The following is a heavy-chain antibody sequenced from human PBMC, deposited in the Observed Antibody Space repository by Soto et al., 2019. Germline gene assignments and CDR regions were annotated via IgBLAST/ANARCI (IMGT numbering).Heavy chain of an antibody. Sequence: GASVKVSCKASGYTFTSYDINWVRQATGQGLEWMGWMNPNSGNTGYAQKFQGGVTMTRNTSISTAYMELSSLRSEDTAVYYCARAPYYYDSKLIDYWGQGTLVTVSS. V-gene: IGHV1-8*01. CDR2: MNPNSGNT. CDR3: ARAPYYYDSKLIDY. D-gene: IGHD3-22*01. J-gene: IGHJ4*02. CDR1: GYTFTSYD.